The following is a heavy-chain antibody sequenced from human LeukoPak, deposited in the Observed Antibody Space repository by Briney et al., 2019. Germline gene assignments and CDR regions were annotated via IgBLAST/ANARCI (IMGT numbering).Heavy chain of an antibody. CDR3: ARGVRAKRPVRVGPAATFYYYYGMDV. CDR2: MNPNSGNT. CDR1: GYTFTSYD. V-gene: IGHV1-8*01. Sequence: GASVKVSCKASGYTFTSYDINWVRQATGQGLEWMGWMNPNSGNTGYAQKFQGRVTMTRNTSISTAYMELSSLRSEDTAVYYCARGVRAKRPVRVGPAATFYYYYGMDVWGQGTTVTVSS. D-gene: IGHD2-2*01. J-gene: IGHJ6*02.